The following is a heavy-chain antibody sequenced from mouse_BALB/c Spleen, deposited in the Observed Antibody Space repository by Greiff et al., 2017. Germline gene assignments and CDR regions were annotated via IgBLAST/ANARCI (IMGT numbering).Heavy chain of an antibody. D-gene: IGHD2-4*01. CDR3: ARRDDYAWFAY. CDR2: ISSGSSTI. CDR1: GFTFSSFG. Sequence: EVQLVESGGGLVQPGGSRKLSCAASGFTFSSFGMHWVRQAPEKGLEWVAYISSGSSTIYYADTVKGRFTISRDNPKNTLFLQMTSLRSEDTAMYYCARRDDYAWFAYWGQGTLVTVSA. J-gene: IGHJ3*01. V-gene: IGHV5-17*02.